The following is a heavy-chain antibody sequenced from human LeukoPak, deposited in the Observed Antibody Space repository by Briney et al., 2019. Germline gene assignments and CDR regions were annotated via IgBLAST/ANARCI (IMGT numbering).Heavy chain of an antibody. CDR2: ISAYNGNT. CDR3: ARDQGFGYYDYVWGSYRLYYFDY. Sequence: ASVKVSCKASGYTFTSYGISWVRQAPGQGLERMGWISAYNGNTNYAQKLQGRVTMTTDTSTSTAYMELRSLRSDDTAVYYCARDQGFGYYDYVWGSYRLYYFDYWGQGTLVTVSS. CDR1: GYTFTSYG. V-gene: IGHV1-18*04. D-gene: IGHD3-16*02. J-gene: IGHJ4*02.